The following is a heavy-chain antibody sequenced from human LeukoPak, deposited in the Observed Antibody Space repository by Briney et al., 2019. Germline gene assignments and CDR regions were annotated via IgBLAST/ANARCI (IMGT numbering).Heavy chain of an antibody. D-gene: IGHD4-23*01. J-gene: IGHJ4*02. V-gene: IGHV3-48*02. CDR2: ISSGSSSI. CDR1: GFTFSDYS. Sequence: PGGSLRLSCAASGFTFSDYSMNWVRQAPGKGLEWVSYISSGSSSISYADSVKGRFTISRDNAKNSLYLQMNSLRDEDTAVYYCARVRWASYYFEYWGQGTLVTVSS. CDR3: ARVRWASYYFEY.